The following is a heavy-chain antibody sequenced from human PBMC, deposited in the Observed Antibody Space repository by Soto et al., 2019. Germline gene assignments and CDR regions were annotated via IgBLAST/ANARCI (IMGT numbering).Heavy chain of an antibody. V-gene: IGHV4-34*01. CDR3: ARGPPGYYYYGMDV. Sequence: ERLCSACAGYGGSFSGYYSSWIRQPPGKGLEWIGEINHSGSTNYNPSLKSRVTISVDTSKNQFSLKLSSVTAADTAVYYCARGPPGYYYYGMDVWGQGTTVTVSS. J-gene: IGHJ6*02. CDR1: GGSFSGYY. CDR2: INHSGST.